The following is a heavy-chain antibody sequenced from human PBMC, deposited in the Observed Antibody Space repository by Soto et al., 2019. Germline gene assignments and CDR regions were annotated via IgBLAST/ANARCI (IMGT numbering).Heavy chain of an antibody. CDR1: GGSISSSSYY. CDR3: ARGERITMVRGVSYMDV. V-gene: IGHV4-39*01. CDR2: IYYSGST. D-gene: IGHD3-10*01. Sequence: TSETLSLTCTVSGGSISSSSYYWGWIRQPPGKGLEWIGSIYYSGSTYYNPSLKSRVTISVDTSKNQFSLKLSSVTAADTAVYYCARGERITMVRGVSYMDVWAKGPRSPSP. J-gene: IGHJ6*03.